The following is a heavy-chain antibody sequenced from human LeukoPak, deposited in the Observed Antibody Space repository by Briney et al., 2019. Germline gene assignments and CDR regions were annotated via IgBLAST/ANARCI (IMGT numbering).Heavy chain of an antibody. D-gene: IGHD2-21*02. V-gene: IGHV1-69*04. Sequence: GASVKASCKASGGTFSSYAISWVRQAPGQGLEWMGRIIPILGIANYAQKFQGRVTITADKSTSTAYMELSSLRSEDTAVYYCASSAPEDGDGYMDYWGQGTLVTVSS. J-gene: IGHJ4*02. CDR3: ASSAPEDGDGYMDY. CDR2: IIPILGIA. CDR1: GGTFSSYA.